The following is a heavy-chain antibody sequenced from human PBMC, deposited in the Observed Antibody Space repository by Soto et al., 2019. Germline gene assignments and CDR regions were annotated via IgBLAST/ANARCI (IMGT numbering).Heavy chain of an antibody. CDR3: VKDGAVTFSGWLFDY. CDR1: GFPFIRFA. CDR2: ISFNGGET. V-gene: IGHV3-64D*06. Sequence: XGSLRLSCSASGFPFIRFAIHWVRQAPGKGLVYVSGISFNGGETYHADSVKGRFSISRDNSKNTVYLQMSSLRDEDTAVYYCVKDGAVTFSGWLFDYWRQGNPVTVSS. D-gene: IGHD4-4*01. J-gene: IGHJ4*02.